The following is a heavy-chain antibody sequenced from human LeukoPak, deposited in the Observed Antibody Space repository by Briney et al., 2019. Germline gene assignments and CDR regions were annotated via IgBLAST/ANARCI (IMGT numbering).Heavy chain of an antibody. J-gene: IGHJ6*02. CDR3: ARDRDIVVVPAALYYYYGMDV. CDR1: GFTFSSYE. D-gene: IGHD2-2*01. CDR2: ISSSGSTI. Sequence: GGSLRLSCAASGFTFSSYEMNWVRQAPGKGLEWVSYISSSGSTIYYADSVKGRFTISRDNAKNSLYLQMNSLRAEDTAVYYCARDRDIVVVPAALYYYYGMDVWGQGTTVTVSS. V-gene: IGHV3-48*03.